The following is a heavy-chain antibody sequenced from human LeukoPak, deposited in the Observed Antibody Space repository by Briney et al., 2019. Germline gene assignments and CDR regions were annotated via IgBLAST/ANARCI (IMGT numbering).Heavy chain of an antibody. CDR2: IIPLLARA. CDR1: GGTFSSYS. D-gene: IGHD3-22*01. J-gene: IGHJ4*02. V-gene: IGHV1-69*02. Sequence: SSVKVSCKASGGTFSSYSISWVRQAPGERLEWMGRIIPLLARANYAQNFQGRVTITADKSTSTAYMELSSLRSEDTAVYYCATGRNYYDSSGPLRYFDYWGQGTLVTVSS. CDR3: ATGRNYYDSSGPLRYFDY.